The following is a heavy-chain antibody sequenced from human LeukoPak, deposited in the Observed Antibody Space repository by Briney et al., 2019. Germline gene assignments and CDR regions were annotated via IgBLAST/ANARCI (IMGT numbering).Heavy chain of an antibody. J-gene: IGHJ3*02. D-gene: IGHD3-3*01. CDR2: IYHSGST. CDR1: GGSISSSSYY. CDR3: ARALKYYDFWSASLADACDI. Sequence: SETLSLTCTVSGGSISSSSYYWGWIRQPPGKGLEWIGSIYHSGSTYYNPSLKSRVTISVDTSKNQFSLKLSSVTAADTAVYYCARALKYYDFWSASLADACDIWGQGTMVTVSS. V-gene: IGHV4-39*01.